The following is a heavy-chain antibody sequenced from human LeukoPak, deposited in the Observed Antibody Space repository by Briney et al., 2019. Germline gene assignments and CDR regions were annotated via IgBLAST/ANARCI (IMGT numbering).Heavy chain of an antibody. CDR2: ISGSGGST. V-gene: IGHV3-23*01. J-gene: IGHJ6*02. CDR1: GFTFSSYA. Sequence: GGSLRLSCAASGFTFSSYAMTWVRQAPGKGLEWVSAISGSGGSTYYADSVKGRCTISRDNSKNTLYLQMNSLRAEDTAVYYCAKTPSDYGDSYYGMDVWGQGTTVTVSS. CDR3: AKTPSDYGDSYYGMDV. D-gene: IGHD4-17*01.